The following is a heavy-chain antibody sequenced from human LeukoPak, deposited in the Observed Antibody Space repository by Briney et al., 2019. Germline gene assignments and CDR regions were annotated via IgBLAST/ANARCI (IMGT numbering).Heavy chain of an antibody. CDR2: ISSSSSTI. CDR1: GFTFSSYS. J-gene: IGHJ2*01. CDR3: ARDYDRYQLRRSYWYFDL. V-gene: IGHV3-48*01. Sequence: GGSLRLSCAASGFTFSSYSTNWVRQAPGKGLEWVSYISSSSSTIYYADSVKGRFTISRDNAKNSLYLQMNSLRAEDTAVYYCARDYDRYQLRRSYWYFDLWGRGTLVTVSS. D-gene: IGHD2-2*01.